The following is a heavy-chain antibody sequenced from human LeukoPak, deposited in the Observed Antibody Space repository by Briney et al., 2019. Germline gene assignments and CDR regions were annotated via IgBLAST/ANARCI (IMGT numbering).Heavy chain of an antibody. CDR3: ARTDCSGGSCPFDY. Sequence: SETLSLTCTASGGSISSYYWSWIRQPPGKGLEWIGYIYYSGSTNYNPPLKSRVTISVDTSKNQFSLKLSSVTAADTAVYYCARTDCSGGSCPFDYWGQGTLVTVSS. CDR1: GGSISSYY. D-gene: IGHD2-15*01. J-gene: IGHJ4*02. CDR2: IYYSGST. V-gene: IGHV4-59*08.